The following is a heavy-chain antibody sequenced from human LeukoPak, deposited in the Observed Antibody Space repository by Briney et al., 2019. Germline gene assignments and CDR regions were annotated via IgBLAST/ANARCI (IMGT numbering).Heavy chain of an antibody. CDR3: ARALYYDSSGYYYSY. Sequence: GGSLRLSCAASGFTFSSYWMSWVCQAPGKGLEWVANIKQDGSEKYYVDSVKGRFTISRDNAKNSLYLQMNSLRAEDTAVYYCARALYYDSSGYYYSYWGQGTLVTVSS. J-gene: IGHJ4*02. CDR2: IKQDGSEK. CDR1: GFTFSSYW. V-gene: IGHV3-7*01. D-gene: IGHD3-22*01.